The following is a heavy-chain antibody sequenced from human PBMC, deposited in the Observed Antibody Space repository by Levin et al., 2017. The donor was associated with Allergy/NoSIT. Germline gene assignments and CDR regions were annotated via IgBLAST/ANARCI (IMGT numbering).Heavy chain of an antibody. CDR1: GGSFSGYY. J-gene: IGHJ6*03. Sequence: SETLSLTCAVYGGSFSGYYWSWIRQPPGKGLEWIGEINHSGSTNYNPSLKSRVTISVDTSKNQFSLKLSSVTAADTAVYYCARVKKDCSSTSCRRNYYYYYMDVWGKGTTVTVSS. V-gene: IGHV4-34*01. D-gene: IGHD2-2*01. CDR2: INHSGST. CDR3: ARVKKDCSSTSCRRNYYYYYMDV.